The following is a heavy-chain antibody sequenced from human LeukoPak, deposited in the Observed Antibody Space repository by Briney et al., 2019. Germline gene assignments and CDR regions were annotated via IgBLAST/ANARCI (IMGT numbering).Heavy chain of an antibody. D-gene: IGHD3-22*01. CDR3: ARGAYYYESTS. J-gene: IGHJ4*02. Sequence: SGTLSLTCGVSGGSISTTNWWSWVRQPPGQGLEWVGEISLTGRTNYNPSLNGRVTMSLDESSNQFSLKLSSVTAADTAVYYCARGAYYYESTSWGQGALVTVSS. CDR1: GGSISTTNW. V-gene: IGHV4-4*02. CDR2: ISLTGRT.